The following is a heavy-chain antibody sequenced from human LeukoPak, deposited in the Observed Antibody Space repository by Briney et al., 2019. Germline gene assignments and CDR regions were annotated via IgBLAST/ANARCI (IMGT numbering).Heavy chain of an antibody. Sequence: GGSLRLSCAASGFTLRSYAMSWVRQAPGKGLEWVSAISGSGGTTYYADSVKGRFTTSRDNSENTLYLQMNSLRAEDTAIYYCAKSYGDYYFYYAMDVWGQGTTVTVSS. CDR1: GFTLRSYA. CDR2: ISGSGGTT. V-gene: IGHV3-23*01. J-gene: IGHJ6*02. D-gene: IGHD4-17*01. CDR3: AKSYGDYYFYYAMDV.